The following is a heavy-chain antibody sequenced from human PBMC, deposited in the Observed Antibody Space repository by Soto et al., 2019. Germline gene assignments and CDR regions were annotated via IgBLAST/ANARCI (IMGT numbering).Heavy chain of an antibody. CDR1: GYTFTSYG. CDR2: ISAYNGNT. CDR3: ARASDYDYVWGSYRYTNGVGSYFDY. Sequence: ASVKVSCKASGYTFTSYGISWVRQAPGQGLEWMGWISAYNGNTNYAQKLQGRVTMTTDTSTSTAYMELRSLRSDDTAVYYCARASDYDYVWGSYRYTNGVGSYFDYWGQGTLVTSPQ. D-gene: IGHD3-16*02. J-gene: IGHJ4*02. V-gene: IGHV1-18*01.